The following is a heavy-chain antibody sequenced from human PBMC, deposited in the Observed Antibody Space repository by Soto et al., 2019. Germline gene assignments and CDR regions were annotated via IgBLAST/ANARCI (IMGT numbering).Heavy chain of an antibody. CDR2: IYWDDDK. CDR3: AHSPIPNWGSRGAFDY. Sequence: QITLKESGPTLVKPTQTLTLTCTFSGFSLSTSGVGVGWIRQPPGKALEWLALIYWDDDKRYSPSLKSRLTSTKDTSKNQVVRTMTNMDPVDTATYYCAHSPIPNWGSRGAFDYWGQGTLVTVSS. CDR1: GFSLSTSGVG. D-gene: IGHD7-27*01. J-gene: IGHJ4*02. V-gene: IGHV2-5*02.